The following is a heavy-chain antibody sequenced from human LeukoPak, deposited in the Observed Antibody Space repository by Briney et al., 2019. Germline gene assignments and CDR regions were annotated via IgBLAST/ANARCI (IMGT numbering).Heavy chain of an antibody. J-gene: IGHJ5*02. CDR1: GGPFSGYY. CDR3: ASQIWFGELNWFDP. V-gene: IGHV4-34*01. D-gene: IGHD3-10*01. Sequence: SETLSLTCAVYGGPFSGYYWSWIRQPPGKGLEWIGEINHSGSTNYNPSLKSRVTISVDTSKNQFSLKLSSVTVADTAVYYCASQIWFGELNWFDPWGQGTLVTVSS. CDR2: INHSGST.